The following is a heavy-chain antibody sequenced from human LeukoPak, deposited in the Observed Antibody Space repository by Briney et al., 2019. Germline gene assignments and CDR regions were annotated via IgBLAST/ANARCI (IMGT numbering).Heavy chain of an antibody. D-gene: IGHD6-13*01. CDR3: AKDATAVVGTVYMDV. Sequence: PGGSLRLSCAASGFTFSSYAMHWVRQAPGKGLEWISHISNIGDIIHYADSVEGRFTISRDNAKNSLYLQMNSLRAEDTAVYYCAKDATAVVGTVYMDVWGKGTTVTISS. V-gene: IGHV3-48*03. CDR1: GFTFSSYA. J-gene: IGHJ6*03. CDR2: ISNIGDII.